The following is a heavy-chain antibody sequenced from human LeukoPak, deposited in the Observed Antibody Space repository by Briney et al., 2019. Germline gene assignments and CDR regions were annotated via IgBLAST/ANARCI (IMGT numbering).Heavy chain of an antibody. CDR3: ASSLAAAGSFDY. Sequence: SETLSLTCAVYGGSFSGYYWSWIRQPPGQGLEWIGEINHSGSTNYNPSLKSRVTISVDTSKNQFSLKLSSVTAADTAVYYCASSLAAAGSFDYWGQGTLVTVSS. J-gene: IGHJ4*02. D-gene: IGHD6-13*01. CDR2: INHSGST. V-gene: IGHV4-34*01. CDR1: GGSFSGYY.